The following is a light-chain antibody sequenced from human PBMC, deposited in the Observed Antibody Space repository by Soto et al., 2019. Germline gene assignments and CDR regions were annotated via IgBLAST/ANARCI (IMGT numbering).Light chain of an antibody. CDR1: QSVSSSS. CDR3: QQHGSSPYT. Sequence: EIVLTQSPGTLSLSPGERATLSCRASQSVSSSSLAWYQQRPGQAPRLLIYGASSRTTGIADRFSGGGSGTDFTLTISRLEPEDFAVYYCQQHGSSPYTFGQGTKVDIK. J-gene: IGKJ2*01. CDR2: GAS. V-gene: IGKV3-20*01.